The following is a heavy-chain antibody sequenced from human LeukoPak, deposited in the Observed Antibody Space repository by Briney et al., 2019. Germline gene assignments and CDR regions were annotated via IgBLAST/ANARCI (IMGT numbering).Heavy chain of an antibody. V-gene: IGHV4-59*01. CDR2: IYYSGST. Sequence: SETLSLTCTVSGGSISSYYWSWIRQPPGKGLEWIGYIYYSGSTNYNPSLKSRVTISVDTSKNQFSLKLSSVTAADTAVYYCARWDFDWLLFPYWGQGTLVTVSS. CDR3: ARWDFDWLLFPY. D-gene: IGHD3-9*01. CDR1: GGSISSYY. J-gene: IGHJ4*02.